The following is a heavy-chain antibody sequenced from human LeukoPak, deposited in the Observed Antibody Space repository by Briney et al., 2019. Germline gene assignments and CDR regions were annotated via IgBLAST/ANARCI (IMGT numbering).Heavy chain of an antibody. CDR1: GDSVSSNSAA. J-gene: IGHJ4*02. V-gene: IGHV6-1*01. CDR2: TYYRPKWYN. D-gene: IGHD5-12*01. CDR3: AKDRRVWLRFTKSDYFDY. Sequence: SQTLSLTCAISGDSVSSNSAAWNWIRQSPSRGLEWLGRTYYRPKWYNDYGVSVKSRITINSDTSKNQFSLQLNSMTPEDTAVYYCAKDRRVWLRFTKSDYFDYWGQGTLVTVSS.